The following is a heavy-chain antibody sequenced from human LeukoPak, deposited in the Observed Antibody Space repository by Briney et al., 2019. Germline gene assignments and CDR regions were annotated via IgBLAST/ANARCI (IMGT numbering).Heavy chain of an antibody. Sequence: GASVKVSCKASGYTFTGYYIHWVRQAPGQGLEWMGIINPSGSRTSYSQKFQGRVTMTRDMSTSTVYMELSSLRSEDTAVYYCASNYGSGSYRHYYFDYWGQGTLVTVSS. CDR1: GYTFTGYY. D-gene: IGHD3-10*01. V-gene: IGHV1-46*01. CDR3: ASNYGSGSYRHYYFDY. CDR2: INPSGSRT. J-gene: IGHJ4*02.